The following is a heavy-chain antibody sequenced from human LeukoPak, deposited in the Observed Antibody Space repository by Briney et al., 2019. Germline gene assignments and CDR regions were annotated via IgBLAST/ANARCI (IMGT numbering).Heavy chain of an antibody. CDR3: ARMGEFNTGHYYYHMDV. CDR2: INHSGST. D-gene: IGHD3-16*01. CDR1: GGSFSGYY. Sequence: PSETLSLTCAVYGGSFSGYYWSWIRQPPGKGLEWIGEINHSGSTNYNPSLKSRVNISVDTSKNQFSLKVRSVTGADTAVYYCARMGEFNTGHYYYHMDVWGEGTTVTVSS. V-gene: IGHV4-34*01. J-gene: IGHJ6*03.